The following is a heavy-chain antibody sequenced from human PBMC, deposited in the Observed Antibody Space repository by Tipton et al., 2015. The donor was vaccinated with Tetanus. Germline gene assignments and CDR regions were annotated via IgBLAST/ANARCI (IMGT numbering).Heavy chain of an antibody. J-gene: IGHJ4*02. CDR3: ARAWGGMTNYYLPFDY. CDR2: IYYSGST. V-gene: IGHV4-31*03. CDR1: GGSISSGYY. D-gene: IGHD3-10*01. Sequence: QLVQSGPEVKPSQTLSLNCTVSGGSISSGYYWSWLRQPPGKGLEWIGYIYYSGSTHYNPSLKSRLTISVDTSESQFSLKLRSVTAADTAVYYCARAWGGMTNYYLPFDYWGLGTPVTVSS.